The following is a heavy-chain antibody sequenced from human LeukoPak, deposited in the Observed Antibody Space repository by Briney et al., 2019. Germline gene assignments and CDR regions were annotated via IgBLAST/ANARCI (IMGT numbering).Heavy chain of an antibody. CDR2: INHSGST. CDR1: GGSFSGYY. J-gene: IGHJ4*02. D-gene: IGHD4-17*01. Sequence: SSETLSLTCAVYGGSFSGYYWSWIRQPPGKGLEWIGEINHSGSTNYNPSLKSRVTISVDTSKNQFSLKLSSVTAADTAVYYCARDEHGDFQGFDYWGQGTRVTVSS. V-gene: IGHV4-34*01. CDR3: ARDEHGDFQGFDY.